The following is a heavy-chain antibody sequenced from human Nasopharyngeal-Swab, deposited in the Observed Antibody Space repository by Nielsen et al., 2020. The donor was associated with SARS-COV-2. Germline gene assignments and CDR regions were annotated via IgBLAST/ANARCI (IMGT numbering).Heavy chain of an antibody. V-gene: IGHV4-30-4*01. CDR2: IYYSGST. D-gene: IGHD3-3*01. CDR3: ARGRRYYDFWSGYGNWFDP. J-gene: IGHJ5*02. CDR1: GGSISSGDYY. Sequence: SETLSLTCTVSGGSISSGDYYWSWIRQPPGKGLEWIGYIYYSGSTYYNPSLKSRVTISVDTSKNQFSLKLSSVTAADTAVYYCARGRRYYDFWSGYGNWFDPWGQGTLVTVSS.